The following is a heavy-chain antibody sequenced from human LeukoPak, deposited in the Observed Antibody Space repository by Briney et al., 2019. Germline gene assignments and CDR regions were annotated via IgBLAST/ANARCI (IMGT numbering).Heavy chain of an antibody. Sequence: ASVKVSCKASGYTFTGYYLHWVRQAPGQGLEWMGWINPNSGGTNYAQKVQGRVTMTRDTSISTAYMELSRPRSDDTAVYYCATIHCSTTSCYWYDYWGQGTLVTVSS. CDR1: GYTFTGYY. J-gene: IGHJ4*02. CDR2: INPNSGGT. CDR3: ATIHCSTTSCYWYDY. D-gene: IGHD2-2*01. V-gene: IGHV1-2*02.